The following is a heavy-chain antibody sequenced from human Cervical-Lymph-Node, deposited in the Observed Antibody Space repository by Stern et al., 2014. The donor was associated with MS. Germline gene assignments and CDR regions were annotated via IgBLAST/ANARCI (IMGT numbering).Heavy chain of an antibody. CDR2: ITPIFGDA. V-gene: IGHV1-69*01. Sequence: VQLVQSGAEVKRPGSSVKVSCEVSGGRFSSYTITWVRQAPGQGLEWVGGITPIFGDADSAQKFQGRVTLTADESLNTAYLELTNRTSDDTAVYYCARRDGTASRNGLAFWGQGTLVVVSS. CDR3: ARRDGTASRNGLAF. CDR1: GGRFSSYT. D-gene: IGHD1-1*01. J-gene: IGHJ4*02.